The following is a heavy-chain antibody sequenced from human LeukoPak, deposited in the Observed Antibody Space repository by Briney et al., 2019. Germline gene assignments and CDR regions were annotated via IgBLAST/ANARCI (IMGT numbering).Heavy chain of an antibody. CDR2: TYTSGST. J-gene: IGHJ3*02. CDR1: GGSISSGFYY. V-gene: IGHV4-61*02. Sequence: PSETLSLTCTVSGGSISSGFYYWSWIRQPAGKGLEWIGRTYTSGSTNYNPSLKSRVTTSVDTSENQFSLKLTSVTAADTAVYYCAREGGQDAFDIWGQGTMVTVSS. D-gene: IGHD3-16*01. CDR3: AREGGQDAFDI.